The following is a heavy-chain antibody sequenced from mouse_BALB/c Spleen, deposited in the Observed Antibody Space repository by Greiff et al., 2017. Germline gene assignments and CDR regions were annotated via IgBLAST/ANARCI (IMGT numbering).Heavy chain of an antibody. CDR2: INPGSGGT. V-gene: IGHV1-54*01. CDR1: GYAFTNYL. J-gene: IGHJ3*01. CDR3: AREGGYYY. D-gene: IGHD2-3*01. Sequence: QVQLQQSGAELVRPGTSVKVSCKASGYAFTNYLIEWVKQRPGQGLEWIGVINPGSGGTNYNEKFKGKATLTADKSSSTAYMQLSSLTSDDSAVYFCAREGGYYYWGQGTLVTVSA.